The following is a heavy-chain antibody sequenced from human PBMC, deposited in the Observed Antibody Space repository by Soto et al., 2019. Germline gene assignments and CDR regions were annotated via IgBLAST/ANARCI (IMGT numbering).Heavy chain of an antibody. CDR3: ARGRWEMVTGLRNWFDP. D-gene: IGHD1-26*01. CDR1: GGSFSGYY. Sequence: SETLSLTCAVYGGSFSGYYWSWIRQPPGKGLEWIGEINHSGSTNYNPSLKSRVTISVDTSKNQFSLKPSSVTAADTAVYYCARGRWEMVTGLRNWFDPWGQGTLVTVSS. V-gene: IGHV4-34*01. CDR2: INHSGST. J-gene: IGHJ5*02.